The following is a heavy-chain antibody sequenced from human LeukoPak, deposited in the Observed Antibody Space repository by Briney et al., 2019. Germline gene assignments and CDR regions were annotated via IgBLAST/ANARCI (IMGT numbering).Heavy chain of an antibody. V-gene: IGHV3-11*01. Sequence: PGGSLRLSCAASGFTFSDYYMSWIRQAPGKGLEWVSYISSSGSTIYYTDSVKGRFTISRDNAKNSLYLQMNSLRAEDTAVYYCAKTYSSGWYGWYFDLWGRGTLVTVSS. CDR3: AKTYSSGWYGWYFDL. CDR1: GFTFSDYY. J-gene: IGHJ2*01. D-gene: IGHD6-19*01. CDR2: ISSSGSTI.